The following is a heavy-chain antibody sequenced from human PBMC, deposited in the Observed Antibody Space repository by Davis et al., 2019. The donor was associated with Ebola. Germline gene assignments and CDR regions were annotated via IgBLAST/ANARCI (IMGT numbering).Heavy chain of an antibody. V-gene: IGHV3-23*01. Sequence: PGGSLRLSCAASGFTFSSYGMHWVRQAPGKGLEWVSAISGSGGSTYYADSVKGRFTISRDNSKNTLYLQMNSLRAEDTAVYYCAKDSRYYYDSSGYREYFQHWGQGTLVTVSS. CDR2: ISGSGGST. D-gene: IGHD3-22*01. CDR1: GFTFSSYG. J-gene: IGHJ1*01. CDR3: AKDSRYYYDSSGYREYFQH.